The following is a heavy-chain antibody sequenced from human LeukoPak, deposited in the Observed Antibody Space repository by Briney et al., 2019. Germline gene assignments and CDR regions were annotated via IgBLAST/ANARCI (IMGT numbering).Heavy chain of an antibody. CDR1: GGTFSSYA. D-gene: IGHD6-19*01. CDR2: IIPIFGTA. J-gene: IGHJ4*02. CDR3: ASGGDDDIAVAAPGY. V-gene: IGHV1-69*05. Sequence: GSSVKVSCKASGGTFSSYAISWVRQAPGQGLEWMGRIIPIFGTANYAQKFQGRVTITTDESTSTAYMELSSLRSEDTAVYYCASGGDDDIAVAAPGYWGQGTLVTVSS.